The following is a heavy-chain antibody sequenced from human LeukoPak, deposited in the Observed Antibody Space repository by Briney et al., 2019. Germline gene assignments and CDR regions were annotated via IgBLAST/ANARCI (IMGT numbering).Heavy chain of an antibody. Sequence: SETLSLTCADYGGSFSDYYWSWIRQPPGKGPEWIGEINHSGSTNYNPSLKSRVAIPVDTSKNQFSLKLTSVTAADTAVYYCARGRVHLYSWRRGDYFDYWGQGTLVTVSS. D-gene: IGHD2-21*01. V-gene: IGHV4-34*01. J-gene: IGHJ4*02. CDR2: INHSGST. CDR3: ARGRVHLYSWRRGDYFDY. CDR1: GGSFSDYY.